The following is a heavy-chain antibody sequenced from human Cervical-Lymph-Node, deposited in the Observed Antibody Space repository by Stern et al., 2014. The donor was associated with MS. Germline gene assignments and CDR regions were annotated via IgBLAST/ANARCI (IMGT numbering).Heavy chain of an antibody. CDR1: GGSIMSHY. CDR3: AREAGNTYVGPDFDV. CDR2: LFYAGNP. J-gene: IGHJ2*01. D-gene: IGHD5-18*01. Sequence: QMQLQESGPGLVKPSETLSLTCTVSGGSIMSHYWTWVRQPPGKGLEWIGFLFYAGNPTYSASLRSRVTISGDPSKNQFSLRLSSVTAADTAVYYCAREAGNTYVGPDFDVWGRGTLVTVSS. V-gene: IGHV4-59*11.